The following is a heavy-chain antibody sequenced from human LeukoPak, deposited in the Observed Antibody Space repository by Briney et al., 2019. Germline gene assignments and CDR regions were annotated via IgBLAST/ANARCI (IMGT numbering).Heavy chain of an antibody. J-gene: IGHJ4*02. CDR3: ARVAATSGLTENFDY. D-gene: IGHD5-12*01. V-gene: IGHV3-74*01. CDR2: IASDGSST. Sequence: HPGGSLRLSCAASGFTFSSYWMNWVRQALGKGLVWVSRIASDGSSTTYADSVKGRFSTSRDNAKNTLYLQMNSLRVEDTAVYYCARVAATSGLTENFDYWGQGTLVTVSS. CDR1: GFTFSSYW.